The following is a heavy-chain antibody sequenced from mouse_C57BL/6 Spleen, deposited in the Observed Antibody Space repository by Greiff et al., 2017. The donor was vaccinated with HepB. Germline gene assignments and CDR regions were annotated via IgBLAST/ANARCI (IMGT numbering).Heavy chain of an antibody. CDR2: INPYNGGT. D-gene: IGHD2-4*01. Sequence: VQLQQSGPVLVKPGASVKMSCKASGYTFTDYYMNWVKQSHGKSLEWIGVINPYNGGTSYNQKFKGKATLTVDKSSSTAYMELNSLTSEDSAVYYCARRRYDYDAFDYWGQGTTLTVSS. J-gene: IGHJ2*01. V-gene: IGHV1-19*01. CDR1: GYTFTDYY. CDR3: ARRRYDYDAFDY.